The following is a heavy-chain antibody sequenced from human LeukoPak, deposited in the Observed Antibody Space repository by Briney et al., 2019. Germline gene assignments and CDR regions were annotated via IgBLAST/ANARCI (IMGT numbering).Heavy chain of an antibody. Sequence: SETLSVTCNVAGGSINGYYWSWIRQPPGKWLEWIGFIYYSGSTTYNPSLKSRVSISVDTSKNQFYMKLTSVAATDTAVYYCARHRGHYNAHDAFDIWGQGTLVTVSS. CDR1: GGSINGYY. D-gene: IGHD1-14*01. V-gene: IGHV4-59*08. CDR3: ARHRGHYNAHDAFDI. CDR2: IYYSGST. J-gene: IGHJ3*02.